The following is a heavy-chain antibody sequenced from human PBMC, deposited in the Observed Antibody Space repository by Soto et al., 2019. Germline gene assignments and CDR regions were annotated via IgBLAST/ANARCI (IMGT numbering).Heavy chain of an antibody. CDR1: GFTFSSYA. Sequence: PGGSLRLSCAASGFTFSSYAMHWVRQAPGKGLEWVAVISYDGSNKYYADSVKGRFTISRDNSKNTLYLQMNSLRAEDTAVYYCARDRFDRYYYYGMDVWGQGTTVTVSS. CDR3: ARDRFDRYYYYGMDV. D-gene: IGHD3-10*01. CDR2: ISYDGSNK. V-gene: IGHV3-30-3*01. J-gene: IGHJ6*02.